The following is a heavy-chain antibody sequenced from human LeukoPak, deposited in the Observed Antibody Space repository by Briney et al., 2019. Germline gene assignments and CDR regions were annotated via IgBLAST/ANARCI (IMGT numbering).Heavy chain of an antibody. CDR3: ARDSGDGDTTDY. CDR2: IDSGGST. CDR1: DFTVSSKY. D-gene: IGHD4-17*01. Sequence: PGGSLRLSCAASDFTVSSKYMSWVRQAPGKGLEWVSVIDSGGSTYYADSVKGRFTISRDKSRNTLYLQMNSLRAEDTAVYYCARDSGDGDTTDYWGQGTLVTVSS. V-gene: IGHV3-53*01. J-gene: IGHJ4*02.